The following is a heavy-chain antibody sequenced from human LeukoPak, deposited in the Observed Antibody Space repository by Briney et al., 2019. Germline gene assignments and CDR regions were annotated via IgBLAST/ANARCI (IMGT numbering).Heavy chain of an antibody. Sequence: SQTLSLTCTVSGGSISSGGYYWSWIRQHPGRGLEWIGYIYYSGSTYYNPSLKSRVTISVDTSKNQFSLKLSSVTAADTAVYYCARAYGDYEYYFDYWGQGTLVTVSS. J-gene: IGHJ4*02. V-gene: IGHV4-31*03. CDR3: ARAYGDYEYYFDY. CDR1: GGSISSGGYY. D-gene: IGHD4-17*01. CDR2: IYYSGST.